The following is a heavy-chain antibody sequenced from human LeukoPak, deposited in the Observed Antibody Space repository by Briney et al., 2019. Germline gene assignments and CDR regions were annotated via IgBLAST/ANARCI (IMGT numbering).Heavy chain of an antibody. CDR3: ARSAYNFWSGYYYYYMDV. V-gene: IGHV1-2*02. D-gene: IGHD3-3*01. Sequence: ASVKVSCKASGYTFTGYYMRWVRQAPGQGLEWMGWINPNSGDTNYAQKFQGRVTVTRDTSISTAYMELSWLRSDDTAVYYCARSAYNFWSGYYYYYMDVWGKGTTVTVSS. CDR1: GYTFTGYY. J-gene: IGHJ6*03. CDR2: INPNSGDT.